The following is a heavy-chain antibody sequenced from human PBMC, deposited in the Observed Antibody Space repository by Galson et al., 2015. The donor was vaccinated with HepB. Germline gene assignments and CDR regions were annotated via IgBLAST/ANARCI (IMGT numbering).Heavy chain of an antibody. CDR1: GGSISSYY. V-gene: IGHV4-59*01. CDR3: ARGNYYYYYMDV. Sequence: LSLTCTVSGGSISSYYWSWIRQPPGKGLEWIGYIYYSGSTNYNPSLKSRVTISVDTSKNQFSLKLSSVTAADTAVYYCARGNYYYYYMDVWGKGTTVTVSS. J-gene: IGHJ6*03. CDR2: IYYSGST.